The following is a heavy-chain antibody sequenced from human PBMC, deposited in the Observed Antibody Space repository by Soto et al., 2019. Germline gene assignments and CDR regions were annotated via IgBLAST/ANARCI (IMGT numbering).Heavy chain of an antibody. CDR1: GFTFSSYG. CDR3: ATDLCRCSGTSGHYIPLYY. D-gene: IGHD1-7*01. J-gene: IGHJ4*02. V-gene: IGHV3-30*03. Sequence: PGGSLRLSCAASGFTFSSYGMYWVRLAPGQGLEWVAVISFDGSNKYYADSGKGRLTISRDNSKNTLYLQMNSLRAEDTAVYYCATDLCRCSGTSGHYIPLYYCGQGTLVTV. CDR2: ISFDGSNK.